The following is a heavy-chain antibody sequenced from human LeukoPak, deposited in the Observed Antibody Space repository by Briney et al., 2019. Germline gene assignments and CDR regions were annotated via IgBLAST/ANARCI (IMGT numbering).Heavy chain of an antibody. J-gene: IGHJ3*01. V-gene: IGHV3-30*04. D-gene: IGHD5-12*01. CDR2: ISFDGNKK. Sequence: GGSLRLSCAASAFTFSTYAMHWVRQAPGKGLEWVAVISFDGNKKIYADSVKGRFTISRDDAKNILYLQMNSLRPEDTGVYYCPRTGPYDNDEHAFDLWGQGTMVTVSS. CDR3: PRTGPYDNDEHAFDL. CDR1: AFTFSTYA.